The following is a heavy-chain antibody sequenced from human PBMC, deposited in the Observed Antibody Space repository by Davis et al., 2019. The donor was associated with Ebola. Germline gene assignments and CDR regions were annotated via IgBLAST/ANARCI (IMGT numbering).Heavy chain of an antibody. CDR3: ARDVGYCSGGSCFSDGMDV. V-gene: IGHV1-69*06. CDR2: IIPIFGTA. J-gene: IGHJ6*02. CDR1: GGTFSSYA. D-gene: IGHD2-15*01. Sequence: AASVKVSCKASGGTFSSYAISWVRQAPGQGLEWMGGIIPIFGTANYAQKFQGRVTITADKSTSTAYMELSSLRSEDTAVYYCARDVGYCSGGSCFSDGMDVWGQGTTVTVSS.